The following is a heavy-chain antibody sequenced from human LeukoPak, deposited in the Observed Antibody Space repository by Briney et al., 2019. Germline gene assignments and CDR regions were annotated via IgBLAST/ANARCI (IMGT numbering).Heavy chain of an antibody. CDR3: ARPGWSEDPDY. V-gene: IGHV3-21*01. CDR2: ISSSSSYI. Sequence: GGSLRLPCAASGFTFSSYSMNWVRQAPGKGLEWVSSISSSSSYIYYADSVKGRFTISRDNAKNSLYLQMNSLRAEDTAVYYCARPGWSEDPDYWGQGTLVTVSS. CDR1: GFTFSSYS. D-gene: IGHD1-1*01. J-gene: IGHJ4*02.